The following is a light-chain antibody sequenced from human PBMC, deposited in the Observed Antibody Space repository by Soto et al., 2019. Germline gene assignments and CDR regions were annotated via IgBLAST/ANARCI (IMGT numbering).Light chain of an antibody. Sequence: DVHMTQSPSSLSASVGHIFTITCRSSQSIRNYLNWYQQNPGKPPRVLIYGATNVQSGVPSRFSGSGSGTDFTLTISNLRPEDFATYYCHQTYSHPLTFGQGTRLEIK. J-gene: IGKJ5*01. CDR2: GAT. CDR1: QSIRNY. V-gene: IGKV1-39*01. CDR3: HQTYSHPLT.